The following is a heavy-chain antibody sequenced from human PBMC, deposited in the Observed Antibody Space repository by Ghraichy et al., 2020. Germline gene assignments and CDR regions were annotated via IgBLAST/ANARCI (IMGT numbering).Heavy chain of an antibody. CDR2: IKQDGSEK. J-gene: IGHJ4*02. CDR1: GFTFTRYW. CDR3: AGDPFDCCETGH. V-gene: IGHV3-7*01. Sequence: GGSLRLSCAASGFTFTRYWMTWVRQAPGKGLEWVANIKQDGSEKYNVDSVKGRFTISRDNAKNSLYLQMNSLRAEDTAVYYCAGDPFDCCETGHWGQGTLVTVSS. D-gene: IGHD2-21*01.